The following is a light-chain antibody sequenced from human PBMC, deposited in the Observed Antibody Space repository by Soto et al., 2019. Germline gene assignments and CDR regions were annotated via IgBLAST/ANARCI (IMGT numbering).Light chain of an antibody. CDR2: PAS. V-gene: IGKV1-39*01. CDR1: QSISSY. J-gene: IGKJ4*01. CDR3: HQMYRSIT. Sequence: DIQMTQSPSSLSASVGDRVTITCRASQSISSYLNWYQQQPGKAPKLLIYPASSLQSGVPARFSGSVSGTDFTLTISSLHPEGFASSSSHQMYRSITFGGGTKVAI.